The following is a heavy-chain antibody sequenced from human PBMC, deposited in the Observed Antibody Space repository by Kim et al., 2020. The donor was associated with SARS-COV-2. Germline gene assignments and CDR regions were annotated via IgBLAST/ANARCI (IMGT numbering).Heavy chain of an antibody. Sequence: SETLSLTCAVYGGSFSGYFWSWIRQSPGKGLGWIGEIKHSGSTSYNPSLKSRVTISVDTSKNQFSLKLSSVTAADTAVYYCARGRAGVVPSPMLGIGPHYDYYTGDVWGQGTAVPVSS. J-gene: IGHJ6*02. CDR3: ARGRAGVVPSPMLGIGPHYDYYTGDV. CDR2: IKHSGST. V-gene: IGHV4-34*01. D-gene: IGHD2-2*01. CDR1: GGSFSGYF.